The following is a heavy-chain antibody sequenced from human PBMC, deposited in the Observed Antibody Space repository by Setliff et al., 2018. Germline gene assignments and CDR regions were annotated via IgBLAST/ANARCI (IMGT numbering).Heavy chain of an antibody. CDR1: GFSLTTTRVA. Sequence: SGPTLVNPTQTLTLTCTFSGFSLTTTRVAVGWIRQPPGKALEWLAPIYWDDDKRYTYSPSLKTRLTVSRDTYRNQVVLTMANMDPVDTATYYCAHRRVGNYDSSGNYHSYFDYWGQGILVTVSS. D-gene: IGHD3-22*01. CDR3: AHRRVGNYDSSGNYHSYFDY. CDR2: IYWDDDK. J-gene: IGHJ4*02. V-gene: IGHV2-5*02.